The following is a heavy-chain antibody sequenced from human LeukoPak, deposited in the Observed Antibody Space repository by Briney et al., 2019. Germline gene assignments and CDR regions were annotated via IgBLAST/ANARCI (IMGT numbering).Heavy chain of an antibody. CDR3: ANIISSASSHQEIDY. J-gene: IGHJ4*02. V-gene: IGHV4-39*01. CDR2: IYYSGST. Sequence: PSETLSLTCIVSGGAISSSNYYWVWIRQPPGKGLEWIGCIYYSGSTYYNPALKSRLTIPIDTSKNQFSLKLSSVTAADTTVYYCANIISSASSHQEIDYWGQGTLVTVSS. CDR1: GGAISSSNYY. D-gene: IGHD3-22*01.